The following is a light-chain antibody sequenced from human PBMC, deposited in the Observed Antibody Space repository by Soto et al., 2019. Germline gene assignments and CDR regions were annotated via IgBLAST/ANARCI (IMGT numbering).Light chain of an antibody. V-gene: IGKV1-27*01. CDR1: QVISNY. CDR2: AAS. Sequence: DIQMTQSPSSLSAFVGDRVTITCRASQVISNYLAWYQQKPGKVPKLLIYAASTLQSGVPFRFSGSGSGTDFTLTISSLQPEDVATYYCQKYNSAPWTFGQGTKVEIK. CDR3: QKYNSAPWT. J-gene: IGKJ1*01.